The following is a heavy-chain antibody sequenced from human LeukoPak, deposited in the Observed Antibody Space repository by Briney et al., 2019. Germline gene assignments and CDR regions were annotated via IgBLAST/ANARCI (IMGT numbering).Heavy chain of an antibody. CDR2: IYYNGYT. CDR3: ARGDSSGWFSFDY. J-gene: IGHJ4*02. CDR1: GGSISSYY. V-gene: IGHV4-59*01. D-gene: IGHD6-19*01. Sequence: PSETLSLTCTVSGGSISSYYWTWIRQSPGKGLEWIGYIYYNGYTNYNPSLKSRVTISEDTSKSQFSLKLTSVTAADTAVYYCARGDSSGWFSFDYWGQGTLVIVSS.